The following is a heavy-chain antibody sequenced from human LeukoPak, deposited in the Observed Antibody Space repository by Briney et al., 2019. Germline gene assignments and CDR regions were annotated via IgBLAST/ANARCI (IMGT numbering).Heavy chain of an antibody. V-gene: IGHV4-34*01. CDR2: INHSGST. J-gene: IGHJ4*02. Sequence: SETLSLPCAVYGGPFGGYYWSWIRQPPGKGLEWIGEINHSGSTNYNPSLKGRVTISVDTSKNQFSLKLSSVTAADTAVYYCARVRADYFDYWGQGTLVTVSS. CDR1: GGPFGGYY. CDR3: ARVRADYFDY.